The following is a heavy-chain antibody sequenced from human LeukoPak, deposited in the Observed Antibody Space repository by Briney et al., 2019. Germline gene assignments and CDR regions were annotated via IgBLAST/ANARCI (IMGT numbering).Heavy chain of an antibody. D-gene: IGHD1-1*01. CDR3: SRGWIMGGRTEVALKY. V-gene: IGHV3-74*01. CDR2: INGDGTET. CDR1: GFAFSAYW. J-gene: IGHJ4*02. Sequence: GGSLRLSCVASGFAFSAYWMHWVRQAPGEGLVWVSRINGDGTETTYADSVKGRLSVSRDNAKNTVYLQMNSLRVEGTAVYYCSRGWIMGGRTEVALKYWGQEILVTVSS.